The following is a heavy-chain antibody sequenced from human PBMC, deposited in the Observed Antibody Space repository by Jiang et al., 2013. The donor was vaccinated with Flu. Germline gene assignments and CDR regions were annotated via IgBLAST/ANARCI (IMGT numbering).Heavy chain of an antibody. CDR2: INPSGGTA. CDR1: GYTFTSYY. V-gene: IGHV1-46*01. D-gene: IGHD3-3*01. Sequence: SGAEVKKPGASVKVSCKASGYTFTSYYMHWVRQAPGQGLEWLGIINPSGGTATYAQKFQGRVTMTRDTSTSIVYMELSSLRSDDTAVYYCARGGTYYDFWSGNGADRHYFDHWGQGTLVTVSS. CDR3: ARGGTYYDFWSGNGADRHYFDH. J-gene: IGHJ4*02.